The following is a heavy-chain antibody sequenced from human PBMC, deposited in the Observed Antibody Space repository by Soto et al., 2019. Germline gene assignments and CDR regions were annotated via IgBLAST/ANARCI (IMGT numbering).Heavy chain of an antibody. J-gene: IGHJ5*02. CDR2: MNPNSGNT. CDR3: ARGAYYYGSGQAVQGSFDP. Sequence: ASVKVSCKASGYTFTSYDINWVRQATGQGLEWMGWMNPNSGNTGYAQKFQGRVTMTRNTSISTAYMELSSLRSEDTAVYYCARGAYYYGSGQAVQGSFDPWGQGTLVTVSS. V-gene: IGHV1-8*01. CDR1: GYTFTSYD. D-gene: IGHD3-10*01.